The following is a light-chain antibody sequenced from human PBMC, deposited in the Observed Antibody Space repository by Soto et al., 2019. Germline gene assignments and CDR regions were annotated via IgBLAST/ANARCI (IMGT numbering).Light chain of an antibody. J-gene: IGLJ2*01. V-gene: IGLV2-14*03. CDR2: DVT. CDR1: SSDVGAYNF. CDR3: SSYTTSNTLV. Sequence: SCTGTSSDVGAYNFVSWYQQHPGKAPKLMIYDVTNRPSGVSSRFSGSKSGNTASLAISGLQAEDEADYCCSSYTTSNTLVFGGGTKVTVL.